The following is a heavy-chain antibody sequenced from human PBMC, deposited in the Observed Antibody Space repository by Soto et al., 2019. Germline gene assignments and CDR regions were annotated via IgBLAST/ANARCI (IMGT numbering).Heavy chain of an antibody. D-gene: IGHD2-2*01. CDR1: GLTFSTSG. CDR2: ISASGRYT. Sequence: GGSLRLSCAASGLTFSTSGMSWVRQAPGKGLEWVSLISASGRYTDYADSVKGRFTMSRDNSKSAVYLQMNSLRGDDTAVYYCAKDTPSEKIQPEFGMDVWGQGTPVTVYS. J-gene: IGHJ6*02. V-gene: IGHV3-23*01. CDR3: AKDTPSEKIQPEFGMDV.